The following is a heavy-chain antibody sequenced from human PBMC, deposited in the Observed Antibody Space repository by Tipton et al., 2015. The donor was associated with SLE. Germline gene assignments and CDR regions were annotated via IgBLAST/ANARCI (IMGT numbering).Heavy chain of an antibody. J-gene: IGHJ3*02. V-gene: IGHV3-11*01. Sequence: GSLRLSCAASGFTFSDYYMSWIRQAPGKGLEWVSYISSSGSTIYYADSVKGRFTISRDNAKNSLYLQMNSLRAEDTAVYYCARVGMTTVTTREGAFDIWGQGTMVTVSS. CDR2: ISSSGSTI. D-gene: IGHD4-17*01. CDR3: ARVGMTTVTTREGAFDI. CDR1: GFTFSDYY.